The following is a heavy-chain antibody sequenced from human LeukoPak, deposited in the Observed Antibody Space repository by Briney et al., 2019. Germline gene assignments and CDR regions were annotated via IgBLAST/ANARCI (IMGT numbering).Heavy chain of an antibody. Sequence: GGSLRLSCAASGFTFSSYGMHWVRQAPGKGLEWVAFIRYDGSNKYYADSVKGRFTISRNNSKNTLYLQMNSLRAEDTAVYYCAKLAIAAAGIDYWGQGTLVTVSS. CDR2: IRYDGSNK. CDR1: GFTFSSYG. V-gene: IGHV3-30*02. D-gene: IGHD6-13*01. CDR3: AKLAIAAAGIDY. J-gene: IGHJ4*02.